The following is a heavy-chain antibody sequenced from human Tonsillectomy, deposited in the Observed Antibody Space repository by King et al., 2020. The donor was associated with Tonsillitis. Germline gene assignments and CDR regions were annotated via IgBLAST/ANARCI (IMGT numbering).Heavy chain of an antibody. J-gene: IGHJ3*02. CDR3: AKDSSIMIKFGGVIADAFDI. CDR2: ISGSDGST. Sequence: QLVQSGGGLVQPGGSLRLSCAASGFTFSSYAMSWVRQAPGKGLEWVSGISGSDGSTYYADSVKGRFTISRDKSKNTLYLQMNSLRAEDTAVYYCAKDSSIMIKFGGVIADAFDIWGQGTMVTVSS. D-gene: IGHD3-16*02. CDR1: GFTFSSYA. V-gene: IGHV3-23*04.